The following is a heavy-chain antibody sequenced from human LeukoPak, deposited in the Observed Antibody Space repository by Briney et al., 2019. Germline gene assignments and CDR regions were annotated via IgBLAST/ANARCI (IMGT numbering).Heavy chain of an antibody. CDR1: GFTFSNAR. CDR2: IKSKTDGGTT. D-gene: IGHD3-10*01. V-gene: IGHV3-15*01. Sequence: GGSLRLSCAASGFTFSNARMSWVRQAPGKGREWVGRIKSKTDGGTTDYAAPVKGRFTISREDSKNTLYLQMNSLKTEDTAVYYCTTDATGVLLWFGELSTGDYWGQGTLVTVSS. J-gene: IGHJ4*02. CDR3: TTDATGVLLWFGELSTGDY.